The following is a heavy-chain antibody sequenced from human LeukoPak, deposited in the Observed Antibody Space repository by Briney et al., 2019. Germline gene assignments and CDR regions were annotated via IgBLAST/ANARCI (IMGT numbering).Heavy chain of an antibody. D-gene: IGHD6-13*01. CDR2: INHSGST. V-gene: IGHV4-34*01. CDR1: GGSFSGYY. Sequence: SETLSLTCAVYGGSFSGYYWSWIRQPPGKGLEWIGEINHSGSTNYNPSLKSRVTISVDTSKNQFSLKPSSVTAADTAVYYCARANSSSWYSYWGQGTLVTVSS. CDR3: ARANSSSWYSY. J-gene: IGHJ4*02.